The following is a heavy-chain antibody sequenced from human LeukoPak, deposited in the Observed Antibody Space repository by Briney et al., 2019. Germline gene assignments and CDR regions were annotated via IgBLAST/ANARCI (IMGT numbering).Heavy chain of an antibody. V-gene: IGHV1-69*02. D-gene: IGHD1-26*01. CDR3: ARGGSGSYYVSDAFDI. J-gene: IGHJ3*02. CDR1: GGTFSSYT. CDR2: IIPILGIA. Sequence: ASVKVSCKASGGTFSSYTISWLRQAPGQGLEWMGRIIPILGIANYAQKFQGRVTITADKSTSTAYMELSSLRSEDTAVYYCARGGSGSYYVSDAFDIWGQGTMVTVSS.